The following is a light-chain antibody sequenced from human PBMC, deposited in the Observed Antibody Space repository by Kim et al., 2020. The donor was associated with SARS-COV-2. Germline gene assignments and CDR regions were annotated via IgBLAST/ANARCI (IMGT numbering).Light chain of an antibody. V-gene: IGKV1-5*03. J-gene: IGKJ4*01. CDR2: EAS. CDR1: QSIGTW. Sequence: DIQMTQSPSTLSVSVGDRVTITCRASQSIGTWLAWYQQKPGKAPRLLIYEASNLDSGVPSRFSGSGSGTEFTLTISSLQTDDFATYYCQQYNRSPGLTFGGGTMVDIK. CDR3: QQYNRSPGLT.